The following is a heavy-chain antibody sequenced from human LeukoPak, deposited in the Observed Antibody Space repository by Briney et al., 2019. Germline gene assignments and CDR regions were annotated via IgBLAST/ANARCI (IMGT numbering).Heavy chain of an antibody. D-gene: IGHD3-10*01. CDR2: IDPSDSYT. J-gene: IGHJ6*02. V-gene: IGHV5-10-1*01. CDR3: ARHAEGTHGMDV. Sequence: GQSLKISCKGSGYSFTSYWISWVRQMPGKGLEWMGRIDPSDSYTNYSPSFQGHVTISADKSISTAYLQWSSLKASDTAMYYCARHAEGTHGMDVWGQGTTVTVSS. CDR1: GYSFTSYW.